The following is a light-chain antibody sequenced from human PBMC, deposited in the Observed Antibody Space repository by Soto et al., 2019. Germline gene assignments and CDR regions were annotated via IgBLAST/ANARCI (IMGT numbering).Light chain of an antibody. J-gene: IGKJ1*01. Sequence: AIQMTQYPSSLSASVADRVTITCRASQGIRNDLGWYQQKPGKAPKLLIYAASSLQSGVPSRFSGSGSGTDFTLTISSLQPEDFGTYYCLQDYNYPLTFGQGTKVDIK. CDR2: AAS. CDR1: QGIRND. CDR3: LQDYNYPLT. V-gene: IGKV1-6*01.